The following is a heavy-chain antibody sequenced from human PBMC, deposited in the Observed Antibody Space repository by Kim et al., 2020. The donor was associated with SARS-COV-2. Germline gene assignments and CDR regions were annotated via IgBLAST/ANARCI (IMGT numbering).Heavy chain of an antibody. CDR3: ATDREKYYYDSSGYFYY. Sequence: ASVKVSCKVSGYTLTELSMHWVRQAPGKGLEWMGGFDPEDGETIYAQKFQGRVTMTEETSTDTAYMELSSLRSEDTAVYYCATDREKYYYDSSGYFYYWGQGTLVTVSS. D-gene: IGHD3-22*01. J-gene: IGHJ4*02. V-gene: IGHV1-24*01. CDR1: GYTLTELS. CDR2: FDPEDGET.